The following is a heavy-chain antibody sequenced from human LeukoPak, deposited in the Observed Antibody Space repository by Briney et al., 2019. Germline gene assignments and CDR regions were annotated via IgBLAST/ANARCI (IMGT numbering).Heavy chain of an antibody. V-gene: IGHV3-23*01. J-gene: IGHJ3*02. CDR1: GFNFRAYA. CDR2: ISGSGGTT. CDR3: AKDGVATQRVLDI. D-gene: IGHD5-12*01. Sequence: GGSLRLSCAASGFNFRAYAMTWVRQSPGKGLDWVSGISGSGGTTYYADSVRGRFTISRDNSKNTVYLQLNNLRAEDTAVYYCAKDGVATQRVLDIWGHGTMVTVSS.